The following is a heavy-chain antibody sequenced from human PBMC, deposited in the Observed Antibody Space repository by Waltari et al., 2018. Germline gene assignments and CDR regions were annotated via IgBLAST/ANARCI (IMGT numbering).Heavy chain of an antibody. J-gene: IGHJ2*01. CDR1: GGSISRHY. CDR3: ARVVGLDFWSGYPSSYWYFDL. D-gene: IGHD3-3*01. CDR2: IYYSGST. V-gene: IGHV4-59*11. Sequence: QVQLQESGPGLVKPSETLSLTCTVSGGSISRHYWSWIRQPPGKGLEWIGYIYYSGSTNYNPSLKSRVTISVDTSKNQFSLKLSSVTAADTAVYYCARVVGLDFWSGYPSSYWYFDLWGRGTLVTVSS.